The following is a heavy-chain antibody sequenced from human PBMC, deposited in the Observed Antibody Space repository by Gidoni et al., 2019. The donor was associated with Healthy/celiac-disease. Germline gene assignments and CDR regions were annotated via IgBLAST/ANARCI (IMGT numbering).Heavy chain of an antibody. Sequence: EVQLVESGGGLVQPGRSLRLSCTASGFTFGAYAMSWVRQAPGKGLEWVGFIRSKAYGGTTEYAASVKGRFTISRDDSKSIAYLQMNSLKTEDTAVYYCTREDYYDSSGYYNYWGQGTLVTVSS. D-gene: IGHD3-22*01. CDR3: TREDYYDSSGYYNY. CDR1: GFTFGAYA. J-gene: IGHJ4*02. CDR2: IRSKAYGGTT. V-gene: IGHV3-49*04.